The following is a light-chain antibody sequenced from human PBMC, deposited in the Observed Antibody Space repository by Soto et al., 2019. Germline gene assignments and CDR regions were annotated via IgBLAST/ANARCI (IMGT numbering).Light chain of an antibody. Sequence: EIVMTKSPATLSVSPGESATLSCRASQSSSSELAWYQQKPGQPPRLLIYGASTRATGVPARFTGSGSGSDFTLTISGLQSEDFAVYYCQQGHNWPLTFGQGTRMEI. CDR2: GAS. J-gene: IGKJ2*01. V-gene: IGKV3-15*01. CDR3: QQGHNWPLT. CDR1: QSSSSE.